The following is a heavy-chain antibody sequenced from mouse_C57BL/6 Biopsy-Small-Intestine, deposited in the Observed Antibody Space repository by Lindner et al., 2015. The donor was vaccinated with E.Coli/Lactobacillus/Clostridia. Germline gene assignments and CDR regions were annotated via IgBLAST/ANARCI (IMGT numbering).Heavy chain of an antibody. CDR1: GYTFTDYT. CDR3: AFYYGSRYFALDY. D-gene: IGHD1-1*01. V-gene: IGHV1-77*01. CDR2: IYPRSGNS. J-gene: IGHJ2*01. Sequence: VQLQESGAELVKPGASVKLSCKASGYTFTDYTIQWVKQRSGQGLEWIGEIYPRSGNSYYNEKFKGKATLTADISSSTAYIQLSSLTTDDSAIYYCAFYYGSRYFALDYWGQGTTLTVSS.